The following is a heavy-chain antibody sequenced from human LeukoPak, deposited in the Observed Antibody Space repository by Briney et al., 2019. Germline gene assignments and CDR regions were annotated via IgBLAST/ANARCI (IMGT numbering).Heavy chain of an antibody. V-gene: IGHV3-53*01. CDR3: ARVTLDN. J-gene: IGHJ4*02. D-gene: IGHD2-21*02. Sequence: GGSLRLSCAASGFSVSSNYISWVRQAPGKGLEWVSVIYSDGSTKYADSVKARFTISRDNSKNTVYLQMNSLRVEDTAVYYCARVTLDNWGQGTLVTVSS. CDR2: IYSDGST. CDR1: GFSVSSNY.